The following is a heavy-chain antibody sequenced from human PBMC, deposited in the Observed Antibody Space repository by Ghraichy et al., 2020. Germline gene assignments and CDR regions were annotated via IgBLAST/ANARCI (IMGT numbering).Heavy chain of an antibody. CDR3: ARDGLGGITMVREHYYGMDV. V-gene: IGHV4-59*01. D-gene: IGHD3-10*01. CDR2: IYYSGST. CDR1: GGSISSYY. Sequence: SETPSLTCTVSGGSISSYYWSWIRQPPGKGLEWIGYIYYSGSTNYNPSLKSRVTISVDTSKNQFSLKLSSVTAADTAVYYCARDGLGGITMVREHYYGMDVWGQGPRSPSP. J-gene: IGHJ6*02.